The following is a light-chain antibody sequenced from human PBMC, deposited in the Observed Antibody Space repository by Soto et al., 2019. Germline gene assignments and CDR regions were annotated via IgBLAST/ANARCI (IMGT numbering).Light chain of an antibody. CDR1: QTVRTY. V-gene: IGKV1-39*01. CDR3: QQTFSTPIT. J-gene: IGKJ5*01. CDR2: AAS. Sequence: DIQMTQSPSSLSASVGDSVTITCRASQTVRTYLNWYQKKPGKAPTLLVYAASTLESAVPPRFSGAGSETDFTLTISGLRPEYCAPYYCQQTFSTPITFGQGTRLE.